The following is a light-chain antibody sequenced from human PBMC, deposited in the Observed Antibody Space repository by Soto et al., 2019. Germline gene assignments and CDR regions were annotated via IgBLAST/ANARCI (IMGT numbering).Light chain of an antibody. CDR1: QSVSPW. CDR3: QQYHSYPYS. Sequence: DIPMTQSPSTLSVSVRDRVTITCRASQSVSPWLAWYQQKPGKAPRLLIYQASTLQSGVQSRFSGSGTGTEFTLTLRSLQPDDFATYYCQQYHSYPYSFGQGTKLEI. V-gene: IGKV1-5*03. J-gene: IGKJ2*01. CDR2: QAS.